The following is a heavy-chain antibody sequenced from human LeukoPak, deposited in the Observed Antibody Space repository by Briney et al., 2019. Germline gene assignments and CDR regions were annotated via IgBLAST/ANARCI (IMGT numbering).Heavy chain of an antibody. CDR2: ISGSGGST. CDR3: AKGYYDYVWGSYYFDY. D-gene: IGHD3-16*01. Sequence: PGGSLRLSCAASGFTFSSYAMSWVRQAPGKGLEWVSAISGSGGSTYYADSVKGRFTISRDNSKNTLYLQMNSLIAEDTAVYYWAKGYYDYVWGSYYFDYWGQGTLVTVSS. J-gene: IGHJ4*02. CDR1: GFTFSSYA. V-gene: IGHV3-23*01.